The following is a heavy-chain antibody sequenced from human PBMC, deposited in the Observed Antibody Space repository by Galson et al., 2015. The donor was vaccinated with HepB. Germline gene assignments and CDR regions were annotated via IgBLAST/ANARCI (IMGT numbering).Heavy chain of an antibody. CDR3: ARVSGYGDYGGYYYYGMDV. J-gene: IGHJ6*02. CDR2: IIPIFGTA. D-gene: IGHD4-17*01. V-gene: IGHV1-69*13. CDR1: GGTFSSYA. Sequence: SVKVSCKASGGTFSSYAISWVRQAPGQGLEWMGGIIPIFGTANYAQKFQGRVTVTADESTSTAYMELRSLRSDDTAVYYCARVSGYGDYGGYYYYGMDVWGQGTTVTVSS.